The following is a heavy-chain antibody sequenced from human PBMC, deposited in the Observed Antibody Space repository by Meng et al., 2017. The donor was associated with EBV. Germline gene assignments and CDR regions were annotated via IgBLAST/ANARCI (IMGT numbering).Heavy chain of an antibody. CDR1: GYTFTSYY. CDR2: IIPAGGNT. Sequence: QVQMVQSGAEVKKAGASVEVSCKASGYTFTSYYLHWVRQAPGQGLEWMGIIIPAGGNTNYAQKFRGRFTMTRDTSTSTVYMDLSILTSEDTAVYYCVRELVGGTFDYWGQGTLVTVSS. D-gene: IGHD1/OR15-1a*01. J-gene: IGHJ4*02. V-gene: IGHV1-46*01. CDR3: VRELVGGTFDY.